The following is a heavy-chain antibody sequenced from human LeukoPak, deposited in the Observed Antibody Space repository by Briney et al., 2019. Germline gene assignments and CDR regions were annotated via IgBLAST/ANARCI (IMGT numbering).Heavy chain of an antibody. J-gene: IGHJ4*02. CDR3: ARGLLTLFDY. Sequence: GGSLRLSCAASGFTFSSSGMSSVRQAPREWLEWVSAISGSGGSTYYADSVKGRFTISRDNSKNTLYLQMNSLRAEATAVYYCARGLLTLFDYWGQGTLVTVSS. CDR2: ISGSGGST. V-gene: IGHV3-23*01. CDR1: GFTFSSSG. D-gene: IGHD5-18*01.